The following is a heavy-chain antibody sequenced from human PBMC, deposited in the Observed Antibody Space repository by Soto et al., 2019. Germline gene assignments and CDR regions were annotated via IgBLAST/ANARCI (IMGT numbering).Heavy chain of an antibody. J-gene: IGHJ5*02. CDR3: ARDRCSGGSCYYNWFDP. D-gene: IGHD2-15*01. Sequence: ASVKVSCKASGYTFTGYYMHWVRQAPGQGLEWMGWINPNSGGTNYAQKFQGWVTMTRDTSISTAYMELSRLRSDDTAVYYCARDRCSGGSCYYNWFDPWGQGTLVTVSS. CDR2: INPNSGGT. V-gene: IGHV1-2*04. CDR1: GYTFTGYY.